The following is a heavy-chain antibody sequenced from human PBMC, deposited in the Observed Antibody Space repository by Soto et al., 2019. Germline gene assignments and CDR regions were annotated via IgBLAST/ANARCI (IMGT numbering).Heavy chain of an antibody. J-gene: IGHJ2*01. V-gene: IGHV3-66*01. Sequence: EVQLVESGGGLVQPGGSLRLSCAASGFTVSSNYMSWVRQAPGKGLEWVSVIYSGGSTYYADSVKGRFTISRDNSKNTRYRLMSSLRSEDTAVYYCARDLGLWWSALWVRGTLVTVSS. CDR3: ARDLGLWWSAL. D-gene: IGHD2-21*01. CDR2: IYSGGST. CDR1: GFTVSSNY.